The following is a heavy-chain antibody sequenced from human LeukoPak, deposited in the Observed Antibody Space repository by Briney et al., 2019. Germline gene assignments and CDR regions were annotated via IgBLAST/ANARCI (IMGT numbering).Heavy chain of an antibody. CDR2: ISAYNGNT. Sequence: ASVKVSCKASGYTFTSYGISWVRQAPGQGLEWMGWISAYNGNTNYAKKLQGRVTMTIDTYTSTAYMELRSLRSDATAVYYCAREVVGSYYYFDYWGQGTLVTVSS. CDR3: AREVVGSYYYFDY. J-gene: IGHJ4*02. D-gene: IGHD1-26*01. CDR1: GYTFTSYG. V-gene: IGHV1-18*01.